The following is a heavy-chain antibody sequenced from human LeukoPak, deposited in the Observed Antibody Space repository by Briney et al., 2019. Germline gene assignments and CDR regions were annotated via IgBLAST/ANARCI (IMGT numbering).Heavy chain of an antibody. CDR3: AREPWLVGKNWFDP. Sequence: ASVKVSCKASGYTFTNYAMNWVRQAPGQGLEWMGGIIPIFGTANYAQKFQGRVTITADKSTSTAYMELSSLRSEDTAVYYCAREPWLVGKNWFDPWGQGTLVTVSS. J-gene: IGHJ5*02. D-gene: IGHD6-19*01. CDR1: GYTFTNYA. V-gene: IGHV1-69*06. CDR2: IIPIFGTA.